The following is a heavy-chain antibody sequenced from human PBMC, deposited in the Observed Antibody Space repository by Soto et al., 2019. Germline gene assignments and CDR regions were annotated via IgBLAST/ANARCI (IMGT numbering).Heavy chain of an antibody. CDR1: GGSIGSSSYY. J-gene: IGHJ5*02. Sequence: SETLSLTCTVPGGSIGSSSYYWGWIRQPPGKGLEWIGSIYYSGSTYYNPSLKSRVTISVDTSKNQFSLKLSSVTAADTAVYYCASLQDIVLVPAAMAWCDPWGQGTLVTVS. CDR2: IYYSGST. CDR3: ASLQDIVLVPAAMAWCDP. D-gene: IGHD2-2*01. V-gene: IGHV4-39*01.